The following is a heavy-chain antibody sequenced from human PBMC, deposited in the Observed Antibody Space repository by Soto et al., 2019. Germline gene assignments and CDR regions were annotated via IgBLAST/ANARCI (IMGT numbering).Heavy chain of an antibody. J-gene: IGHJ6*02. CDR2: IIPIFGTA. CDR1: GGTFSSYA. V-gene: IGHV1-69*13. Sequence: ASVKVSCKASGGTFSSYAISWVRQAPGQGLEWMGGIIPIFGTANYAQKFQGRVTITADESTSTAYMELSSLRSEDTAVYYCARDQGCSGGSCSAGDYYYYGMDVWGQGTLVTVSS. CDR3: ARDQGCSGGSCSAGDYYYYGMDV. D-gene: IGHD2-15*01.